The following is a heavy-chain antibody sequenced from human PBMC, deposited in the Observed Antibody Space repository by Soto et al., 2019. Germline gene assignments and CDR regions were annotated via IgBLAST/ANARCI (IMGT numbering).Heavy chain of an antibody. CDR3: ARLPVAGRRNYYYYYGMDV. CDR1: GYTFTSYA. J-gene: IGHJ6*02. D-gene: IGHD6-19*01. V-gene: IGHV1-3*01. CDR2: INAGNGNT. Sequence: ASVKVSCKASGYTFTSYAMHWVRQAPGQRLEWMGWINAGNGNTKYSQKFQGRVTITRDTSASTAYMELSSLRSEDTALYYCARLPVAGRRNYYYYYGMDVWGQGTTVTVSS.